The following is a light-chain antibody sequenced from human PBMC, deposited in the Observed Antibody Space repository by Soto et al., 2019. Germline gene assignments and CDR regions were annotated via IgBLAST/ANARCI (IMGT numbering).Light chain of an antibody. CDR2: GAS. V-gene: IGKV3-20*01. CDR1: QSVSSNY. Sequence: EVVLTQSPGTLALSPGQRATLSCRASQSVSSNYLAWYQQRPGQSPRLLIYGASNRATGIPDRFGGSGSGTDFTLTISRLEPEDFAVYYCQQYGSSGTFGQGTKVDIK. J-gene: IGKJ1*01. CDR3: QQYGSSGT.